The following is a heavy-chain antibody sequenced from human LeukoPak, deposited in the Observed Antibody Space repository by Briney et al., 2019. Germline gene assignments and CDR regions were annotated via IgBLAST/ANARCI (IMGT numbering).Heavy chain of an antibody. CDR2: INPNSGDT. V-gene: IGHV1-2*02. D-gene: IGHD6-19*01. Sequence: ASVKVSCKASGYTFTGYYMHWVRQAPGQGLEWMGWINPNSGDTNYAQKFQGRVTMTRDTSISTAYMELSRLRSDDTAVYYCARDKSGNSGWYSYFDYWGQGTLVTVSS. CDR1: GYTFTGYY. CDR3: ARDKSGNSGWYSYFDY. J-gene: IGHJ4*02.